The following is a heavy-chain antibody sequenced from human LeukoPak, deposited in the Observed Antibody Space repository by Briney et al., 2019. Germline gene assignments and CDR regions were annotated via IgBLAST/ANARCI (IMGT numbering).Heavy chain of an antibody. CDR3: AKESDCSSTSCTTDY. Sequence: GGSLRLSCSASGFTFSSYSMNWVRQAPGKGLEWVAFIRYDGSNKYYADSVKGRFTISRDNSKNTLYLQMNSLRAEDTAVYYCAKESDCSSTSCTTDYWGQGTLVTVSS. V-gene: IGHV3-30*02. J-gene: IGHJ4*02. CDR1: GFTFSSYS. CDR2: IRYDGSNK. D-gene: IGHD2-2*01.